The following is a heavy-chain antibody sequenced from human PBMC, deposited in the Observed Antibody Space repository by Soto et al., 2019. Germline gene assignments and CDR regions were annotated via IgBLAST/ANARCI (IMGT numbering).Heavy chain of an antibody. D-gene: IGHD4-4*01. J-gene: IGHJ5*02. Sequence: SETLSLTCTVSGGSSSSGDYYWSWIRQPPGKGLEWIGYIYYSGSTYYNPSLKSRVTISVDTSKNQFSLKLSSVTAADTAVYYCARDREKQRGYSKGPNSFDPWGQGTLVTVSS. CDR2: IYYSGST. CDR3: ARDREKQRGYSKGPNSFDP. CDR1: GGSSSSGDYY. V-gene: IGHV4-30-4*01.